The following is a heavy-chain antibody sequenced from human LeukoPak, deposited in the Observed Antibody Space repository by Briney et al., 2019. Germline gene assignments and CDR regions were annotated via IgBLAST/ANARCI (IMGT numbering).Heavy chain of an antibody. CDR3: ARDGDIVVVPAAIVNWFDP. V-gene: IGHV3-48*01. CDR2: ISSSSSTI. D-gene: IGHD2-2*01. Sequence: GGSLRLSCAASGFTFSSYSMNWVRQAPGKGLEWVSYISSSSSTIYYAGSVKGRFTISRDNAKNSLYLQMNSLRAEDTAVYYCARDGDIVVVPAAIVNWFDPWGQGTLVTVSS. CDR1: GFTFSSYS. J-gene: IGHJ5*02.